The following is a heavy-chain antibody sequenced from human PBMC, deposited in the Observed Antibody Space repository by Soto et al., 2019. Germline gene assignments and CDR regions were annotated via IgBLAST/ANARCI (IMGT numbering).Heavy chain of an antibody. Sequence: PSETLSLTCAVYGGSFSGYYWSWIRQPPGKGLEWIGEINHSGSTNYNPSLTSRVTISVDTSKNQFSLTLSSVTAADTAVYYCARGGPWGWPFGYWGQGALVTVSS. CDR3: ARGGPWGWPFGY. D-gene: IGHD3-16*01. V-gene: IGHV4-34*01. CDR1: GGSFSGYY. CDR2: INHSGST. J-gene: IGHJ4*02.